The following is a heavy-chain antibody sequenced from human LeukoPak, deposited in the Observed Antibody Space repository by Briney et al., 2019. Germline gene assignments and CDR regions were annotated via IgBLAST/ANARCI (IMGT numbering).Heavy chain of an antibody. CDR1: GFTLSSYA. Sequence: GGSLRLSCAASGFTLSSYAMHWVRQAPGKGLEWVSSISSSSSYIYYADSVKGRFTISRDNAKNSLYLQMNSLRAEDTAVYYCAKDGSYYDFDYWGQGTLVTVSS. J-gene: IGHJ4*02. V-gene: IGHV3-21*04. CDR3: AKDGSYYDFDY. CDR2: ISSSSSYI. D-gene: IGHD1-26*01.